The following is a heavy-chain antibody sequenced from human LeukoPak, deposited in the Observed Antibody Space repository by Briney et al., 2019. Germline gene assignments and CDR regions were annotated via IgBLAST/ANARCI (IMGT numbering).Heavy chain of an antibody. CDR2: IIPIFGTA. CDR3: ARVDYPIFGVVIGFDI. D-gene: IGHD3-3*01. Sequence: ASVKVSCKASGGTFSSYAISWVRQAPGQGLEWMGGIIPIFGTANYAQKFQGRVTITADESTSTAYMELSSLRSEDTAVYYCARVDYPIFGVVIGFDIWGQGTMVTVSS. J-gene: IGHJ3*02. CDR1: GGTFSSYA. V-gene: IGHV1-69*13.